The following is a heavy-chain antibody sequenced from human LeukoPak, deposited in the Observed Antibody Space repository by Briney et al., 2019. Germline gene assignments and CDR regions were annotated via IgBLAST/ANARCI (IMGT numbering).Heavy chain of an antibody. CDR1: GYTFTSYG. CDR2: ISAYNGNT. D-gene: IGHD1-26*01. Sequence: GASVKVSCKASGYTFTSYGISWVRQAPGQGLEWMGWISAYNGNTNYAQKFQGRVTITTDESTSTAYMELSSLRSEDTAVYYCARVGLMGAPQEAFDIWGQGTMVTVSS. V-gene: IGHV1-18*01. CDR3: ARVGLMGAPQEAFDI. J-gene: IGHJ3*02.